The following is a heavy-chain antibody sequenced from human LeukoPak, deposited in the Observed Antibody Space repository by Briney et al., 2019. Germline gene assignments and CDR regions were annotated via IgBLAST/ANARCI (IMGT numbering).Heavy chain of an antibody. Sequence: GGSLRLSCAASGYTFSSYGMHWVRQAPGKGLEWVAVISYDGSNKYYADSVKGRFTISRDNSKNTLYLQMNSLRAEDTAVYYCAKVAVEYYYGSGSFDYWGQGTLVTVSS. CDR3: AKVAVEYYYGSGSFDY. J-gene: IGHJ4*02. V-gene: IGHV3-30*18. D-gene: IGHD3-10*01. CDR1: GYTFSSYG. CDR2: ISYDGSNK.